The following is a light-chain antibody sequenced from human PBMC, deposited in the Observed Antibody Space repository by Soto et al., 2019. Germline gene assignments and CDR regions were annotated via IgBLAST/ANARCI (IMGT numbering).Light chain of an antibody. J-gene: IGLJ2*01. CDR3: SSYEGTKNVI. CDR2: EVT. V-gene: IGLV2-8*01. Sequence: QSVLTQPPSASGSPGQSVTISCTGASSDVGGYDYVSWYQQHPGKAPKLIIYEVTKRPSGVPDRFSGSKSGNTASLTVSRLQADDEGDYYCSSYEGTKNVIFGGGTKLTVL. CDR1: SSDVGGYDY.